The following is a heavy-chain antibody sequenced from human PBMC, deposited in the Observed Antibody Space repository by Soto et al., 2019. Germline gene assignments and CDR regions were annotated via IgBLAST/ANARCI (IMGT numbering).Heavy chain of an antibody. D-gene: IGHD2-2*01. J-gene: IGHJ4*02. Sequence: SETLSLTCTVSGGSISSYYWSWIRQPPGKGLEWIGYIYYSGSTNYNPSLKSRVTISVDTSKNQFSLKLSSVTAADTAVYYCARGSGILVVPATYYFDYWGQGTLVTVSS. CDR3: ARGSGILVVPATYYFDY. V-gene: IGHV4-59*08. CDR2: IYYSGST. CDR1: GGSISSYY.